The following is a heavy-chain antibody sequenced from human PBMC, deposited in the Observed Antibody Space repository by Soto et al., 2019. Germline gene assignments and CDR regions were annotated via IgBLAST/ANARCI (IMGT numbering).Heavy chain of an antibody. D-gene: IGHD3-10*01. CDR1: GFTFSGDW. CDR2: IDPYDTGI. CDR3: TRETFGARDY. V-gene: IGHV3-74*01. Sequence: EVQLVESGGGLVQPGGSLRLSCRDSGFTFSGDWMHWVRQAPGKGLDWVSRIDPYDTGISYADSVKGRFTISRDNAKSTLYLQMNSLRPEDTAVYYCTRETFGARDYWGQGTLVTVSS. J-gene: IGHJ4*02.